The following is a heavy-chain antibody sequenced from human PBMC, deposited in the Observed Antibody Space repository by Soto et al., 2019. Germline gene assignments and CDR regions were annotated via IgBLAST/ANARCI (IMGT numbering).Heavy chain of an antibody. CDR1: GGTFSSYA. J-gene: IGHJ5*02. Sequence: ASVKVSCKASGGTFSSYAISWVRQAPGQGLEWMGGIIPIFGTANYAQKFQGRVTITADESTSTAYMELSSLRSEDTAVYYCARDRAYDSSGYYLPDNWFDPWGQGTLVTVYS. CDR2: IIPIFGTA. D-gene: IGHD3-22*01. V-gene: IGHV1-69*13. CDR3: ARDRAYDSSGYYLPDNWFDP.